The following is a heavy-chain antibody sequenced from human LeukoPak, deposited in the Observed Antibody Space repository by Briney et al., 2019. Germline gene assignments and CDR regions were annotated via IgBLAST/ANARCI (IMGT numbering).Heavy chain of an antibody. D-gene: IGHD3-22*01. CDR2: IYPGDSDT. Sequence: GESLKISCKGSGYSFTNYWIGWVRPMPGKGLEWMGIIYPGDSDTKYSPSFQGQVTISADKSISTAYLQWSSLKASDTAMYYCATLRSGYYYDYFDYWAREPWSPSPQ. CDR1: GYSFTNYW. V-gene: IGHV5-51*01. J-gene: IGHJ4*02. CDR3: ATLRSGYYYDYFDY.